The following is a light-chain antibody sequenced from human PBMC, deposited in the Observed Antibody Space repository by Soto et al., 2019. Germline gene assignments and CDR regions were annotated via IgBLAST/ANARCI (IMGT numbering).Light chain of an antibody. CDR3: NSYTSSNTHV. Sequence: QSVLTQPASVSGSPGQSITISCTGTSSDVGGYNYVSWYQQHPGKAPQVMIYDVSNRPSGVSNRFSGSKSGNTASLTISGRQAEDEADYYCNSYTSSNTHVFGTGTKLTVL. CDR1: SSDVGGYNY. V-gene: IGLV2-14*01. J-gene: IGLJ1*01. CDR2: DVS.